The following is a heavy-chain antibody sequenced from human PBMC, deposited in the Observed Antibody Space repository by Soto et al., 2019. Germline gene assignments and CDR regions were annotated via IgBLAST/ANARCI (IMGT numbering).Heavy chain of an antibody. Sequence: QVQLQQWGAGLLKPSETLSLTCAVYGGSFSGYYWSWIRQPPGKGLEWIGEINHSGSTNYNPSLKSRVTITVDTSKNQFSLKLSSVTAADTAVYYCARGLDSNGDRRGAGRADYWGQGTLVTVSS. CDR3: ARGLDSNGDRRGAGRADY. CDR2: INHSGST. CDR1: GGSFSGYY. D-gene: IGHD4-17*01. V-gene: IGHV4-34*01. J-gene: IGHJ4*02.